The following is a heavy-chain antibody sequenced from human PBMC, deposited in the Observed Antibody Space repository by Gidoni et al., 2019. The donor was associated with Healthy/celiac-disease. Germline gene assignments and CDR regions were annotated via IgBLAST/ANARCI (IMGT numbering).Heavy chain of an antibody. D-gene: IGHD3-9*01. CDR2: ISAYNGNT. CDR1: GYTFTSNG. CDR3: ARVGSGYYDILSPRY. J-gene: IGHJ4*02. Sequence: QVQLVQSGAEVQKPGASVKVSCKASGYTFTSNGISWVRQAPGQGLEGMGWISAYNGNTNYAQKLQCRVTMTTDTATSTAYMELRILRSDDTAVYYCARVGSGYYDILSPRYWGQGTLVTVSS. V-gene: IGHV1-18*01.